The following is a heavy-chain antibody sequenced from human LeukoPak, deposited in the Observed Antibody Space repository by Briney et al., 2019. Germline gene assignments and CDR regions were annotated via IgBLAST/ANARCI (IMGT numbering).Heavy chain of an antibody. D-gene: IGHD2-2*01. J-gene: IGHJ4*02. Sequence: GGSLRLSCAASGFTFSSYSMHWVRQAPGKGLEYVSAISSSGGSIYYANSVKGRFTISRDNSKNTLYLQMGGLRAEDMAVYYCARTYCSSTSCLVDYWGQGTLVTVSS. CDR2: ISSSGGSI. CDR3: ARTYCSSTSCLVDY. V-gene: IGHV3-64*01. CDR1: GFTFSSYS.